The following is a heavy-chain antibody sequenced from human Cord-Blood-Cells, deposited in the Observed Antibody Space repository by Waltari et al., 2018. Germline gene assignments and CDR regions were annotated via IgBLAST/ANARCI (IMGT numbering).Heavy chain of an antibody. D-gene: IGHD3-16*02. J-gene: IGHJ3*02. V-gene: IGHV1-2*04. CDR3: ASSYPSAGGDFDAFDI. Sequence: QVQLVQSGAEVKKPGASVKVSCQASGYTFTGYYIHWVRQAPGQGLEWLGWINPNSGGTNYAQKFQGWVTMTRDTSISTAYMELSRLRSDDTAVYYCASSYPSAGGDFDAFDIWGQGTMVTVSS. CDR1: GYTFTGYY. CDR2: INPNSGGT.